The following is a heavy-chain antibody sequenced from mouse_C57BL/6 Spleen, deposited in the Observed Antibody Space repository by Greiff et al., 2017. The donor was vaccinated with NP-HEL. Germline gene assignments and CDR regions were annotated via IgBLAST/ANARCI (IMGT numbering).Heavy chain of an antibody. CDR1: GYTFTEYT. CDR3: ARHEDNYSNHWYFDV. D-gene: IGHD2-5*01. V-gene: IGHV1-62-2*01. Sequence: VQVVESGAELVKPGASVKLSCKASGYTFTEYTIHWVKQRSGQGLEWIGWFYPGSGSIKYNEKFKDKATLTADKSSSTVYMELSRLTSEDSAVYFCARHEDNYSNHWYFDVWGTGTTVTVSS. CDR2: FYPGSGSI. J-gene: IGHJ1*03.